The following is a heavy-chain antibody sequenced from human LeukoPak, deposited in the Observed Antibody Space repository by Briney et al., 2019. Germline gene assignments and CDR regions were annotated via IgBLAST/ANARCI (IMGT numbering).Heavy chain of an antibody. CDR1: AFTFDDYG. D-gene: IGHD6-19*01. V-gene: IGHV3-20*04. Sequence: GGSLRLSCAASAFTFDDYGMSWVRQAPGKGLEWVSGINWNGGSTGYADSVKGRFTISRDNSKDTLYLQMNGLRAEDTALYYCARILDSAWGELGYWGQGTLVTVSS. CDR3: ARILDSAWGELGY. CDR2: INWNGGST. J-gene: IGHJ4*02.